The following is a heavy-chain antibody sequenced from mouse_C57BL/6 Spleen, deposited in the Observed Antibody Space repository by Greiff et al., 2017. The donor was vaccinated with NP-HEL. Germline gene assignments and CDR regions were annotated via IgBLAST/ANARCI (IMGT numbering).Heavy chain of an antibody. D-gene: IGHD2-4*01. CDR1: GFSLTSYG. V-gene: IGHV2-5*01. CDR2: IWRGGST. J-gene: IGHJ2*01. Sequence: QVQLKESGPGLVQPSQSLSITCTVSGFSLTSYGVHWVRQSPGKGLEWLGVIWRGGSTDYNAAFMSRLSITKDNSKSQVFFKMNSLQADDTAIYYCAKNKGADYPYYFDYWGQGTTLTVSS. CDR3: AKNKGADYPYYFDY.